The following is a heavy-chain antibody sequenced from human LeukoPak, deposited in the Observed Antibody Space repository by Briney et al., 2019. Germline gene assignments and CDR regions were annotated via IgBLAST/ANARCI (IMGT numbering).Heavy chain of an antibody. D-gene: IGHD6-19*01. CDR3: TREYSSGWSGTGY. CDR2: IDYRGIT. J-gene: IGHJ4*02. V-gene: IGHV4-59*01. Sequence: SETLSLTCTVSGGSISSYYWSWIRQPPGKGLEWIGYIDYRGITSYNPSLESRVTISVDTSKNQFSLRLSSMTAADTAVYYCTREYSSGWSGTGYWGQGTLVAVSS. CDR1: GGSISSYY.